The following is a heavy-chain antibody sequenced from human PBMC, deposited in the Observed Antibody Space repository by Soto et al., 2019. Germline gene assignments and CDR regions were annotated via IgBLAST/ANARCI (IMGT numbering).Heavy chain of an antibody. J-gene: IGHJ5*02. V-gene: IGHV4-39*02. CDR1: GGSISSSSYS. CDR2: IYYSGST. Sequence: PSETLSLACSVSGGSISSSSYSWGWIRQPPGKGLEWIGTIYYSGSTYYNPSLESRVAISADTPNNQLSLRLCSVTAADTAVYYCARERPDGARLDPWGQGTLVTVSS. CDR3: ARERPDGARLDP. D-gene: IGHD6-6*01.